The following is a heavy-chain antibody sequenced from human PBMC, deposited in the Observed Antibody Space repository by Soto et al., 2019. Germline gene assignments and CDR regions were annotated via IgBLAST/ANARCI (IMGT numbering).Heavy chain of an antibody. D-gene: IGHD4-4*01. J-gene: IGHJ6*04. CDR3: GRDRLQLYYYYGMDG. Sequence: QVQLVQSGAEVKKPGSSVKVSCKASGGTFSSYAISWVRQAPGQGLQWMGRIIPIFGTANYAQKFQGRVKITADKSTSTAYRELSSLRSEDTAVYYCGRDRLQLYYYYGMDGWGKGTTVTVCS. CDR1: GGTFSSYA. CDR2: IIPIFGTA. V-gene: IGHV1-69*06.